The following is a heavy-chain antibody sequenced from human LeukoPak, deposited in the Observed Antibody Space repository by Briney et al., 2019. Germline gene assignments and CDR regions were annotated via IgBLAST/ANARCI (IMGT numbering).Heavy chain of an antibody. Sequence: SEALSLTCTVSGYSISSGYYWGWIRQPPGKGLEWIGSIYHSGSTYYNPSLKSRVTISVDTSKNPFSLKLSSVTAADTAVYYCARARGYSYGVCDYWGQGTLVTVSS. CDR3: ARARGYSYGVCDY. V-gene: IGHV4-38-2*02. CDR1: GYSISSGYY. CDR2: IYHSGST. J-gene: IGHJ4*02. D-gene: IGHD5-18*01.